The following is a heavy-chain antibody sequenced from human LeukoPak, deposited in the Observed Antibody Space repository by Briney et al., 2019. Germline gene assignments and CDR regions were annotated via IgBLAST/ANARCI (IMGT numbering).Heavy chain of an antibody. CDR1: GFTXSSYA. CDR3: AKLVQYGSGPFDY. J-gene: IGHJ4*02. D-gene: IGHD3-10*01. CDR2: ISGSGGST. V-gene: IGHV3-23*01. Sequence: RXSCXXSGFTXSSYAMSWVRQAPGRGLEWVSAISGSGGSTYYADSVKGRFTISRDNSKNTLYLQMNSLRAEDTAVYYCAKLVQYGSGPFDYWGQGTLVTVSS.